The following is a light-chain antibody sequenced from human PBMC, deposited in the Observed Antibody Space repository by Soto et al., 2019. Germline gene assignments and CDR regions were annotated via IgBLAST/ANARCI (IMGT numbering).Light chain of an antibody. CDR2: GAS. J-gene: IGKJ1*01. Sequence: GERATLSCRASQSVSSSYLAWYQQKPGQAPRLLIYGASSRATGIPDRFSGSGSGTDFTLTISRLEPEDFAVYYCQQYGDSPRTFGQGTKVDIK. V-gene: IGKV3-20*01. CDR3: QQYGDSPRT. CDR1: QSVSSSY.